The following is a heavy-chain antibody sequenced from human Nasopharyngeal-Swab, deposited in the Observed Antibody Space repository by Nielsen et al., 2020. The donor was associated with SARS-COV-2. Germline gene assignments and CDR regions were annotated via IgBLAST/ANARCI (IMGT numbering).Heavy chain of an antibody. CDR3: ARDKWLLTH. CDR2: IFYSGST. Sequence: SETLSLTCTASGGSISSYYWSWIRQPPGKGLEWIGYIFYSGSTNYNPSLKSRVTISVHTSKNQFSLRLSSVTAADTAVYYCARDKWLLTHWGQGTLVTVSS. V-gene: IGHV4-59*13. CDR1: GGSISSYY. D-gene: IGHD3-22*01. J-gene: IGHJ4*02.